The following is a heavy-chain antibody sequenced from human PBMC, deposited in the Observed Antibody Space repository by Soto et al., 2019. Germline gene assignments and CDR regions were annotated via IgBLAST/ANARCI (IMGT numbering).Heavy chain of an antibody. J-gene: IGHJ4*02. V-gene: IGHV3-13*04. D-gene: IGHD6-19*01. CDR3: AREVAVAGSFDY. Sequence: QPGGSLRLSCAASGFTFSSYDMHWVRQATGKGLEWVSAIGTAGDTYYPGSVKGRFTISRENAKNSLYLQMNSLRAGDTAVYYCAREVAVAGSFDYWGQGTLVTVSS. CDR1: GFTFSSYD. CDR2: IGTAGDT.